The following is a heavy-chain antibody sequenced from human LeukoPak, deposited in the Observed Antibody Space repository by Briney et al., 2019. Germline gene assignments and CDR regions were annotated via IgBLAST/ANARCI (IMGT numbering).Heavy chain of an antibody. CDR3: AKGGRITIFGVVIGTFDY. CDR1: GFTFSSYA. CDR2: IRGSGGST. D-gene: IGHD3-3*01. J-gene: IGHJ4*02. V-gene: IGHV3-23*01. Sequence: GGSLRLSCAASGFTFSSYAMSWVRQAPGKGLEWVSAIRGSGGSTYYADSVKGRFTISRDNSKNTLYLQMNSLRAEDTAVYYCAKGGRITIFGVVIGTFDYWGQGTLVTVSS.